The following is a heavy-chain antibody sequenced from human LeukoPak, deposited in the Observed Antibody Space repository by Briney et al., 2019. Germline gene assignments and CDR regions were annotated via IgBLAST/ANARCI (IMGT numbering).Heavy chain of an antibody. CDR1: GFTFSSYG. D-gene: IGHD6-13*01. CDR2: VWYDGSKK. V-gene: IGHV3-33*01. J-gene: IGHJ4*02. Sequence: GGSLRLSCAASGFTFSSYGMHWVRQAPGKGLEWVAVVWYDGSKKYSADSVKGRITISRDDSKNTLYLQMNSLRAEDTAVYYCIAAPGPKWYFHYWGQGALVTVSS. CDR3: IAAPGPKWYFHY.